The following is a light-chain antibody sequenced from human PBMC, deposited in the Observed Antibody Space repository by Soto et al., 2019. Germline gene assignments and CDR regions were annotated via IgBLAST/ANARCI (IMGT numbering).Light chain of an antibody. CDR2: GDN. V-gene: IGLV1-40*01. CDR3: QSYDSSLNRV. CDR1: SSNIGANYD. J-gene: IGLJ1*01. Sequence: QSVLSQPPSVSGAPGQRITISCTGSSSNIGANYDVHWYRQVPGTAPKLLMSGDNNRPSGVADRFSGSKSGTSAALVITRLQAEDEADDYCQSYDSSLNRVFGTGTKLTVL.